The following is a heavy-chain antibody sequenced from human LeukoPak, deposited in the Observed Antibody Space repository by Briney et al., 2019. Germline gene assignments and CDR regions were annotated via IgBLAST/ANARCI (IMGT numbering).Heavy chain of an antibody. D-gene: IGHD3-10*01. J-gene: IGHJ4*02. CDR3: AKITMVRGVIITSKPSYFDY. CDR1: GGSISSSSYY. CDR2: IYYSGST. V-gene: IGHV4-39*01. Sequence: SETLSLTCTVSGGSISSSSYYWGWISQPPGKGLEWIGSIYYSGSTYYNPSLKSRVTISVDTSKNQFSLKLSSVTAADTAVYYCAKITMVRGVIITSKPSYFDYWGQGTLVTVSS.